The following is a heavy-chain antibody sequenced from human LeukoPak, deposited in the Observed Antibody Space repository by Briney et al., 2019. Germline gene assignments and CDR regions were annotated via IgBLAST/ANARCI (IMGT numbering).Heavy chain of an antibody. CDR2: VSWNSGVR. CDR1: GLTFDDYA. D-gene: IGHD3-16*01. V-gene: IGHV3-9*01. CDR3: TSRGGRSTGGGGYFFDN. Sequence: GGSLRLSCAASGLTFDDYAMHWVRQVPGKGLEWVAGVSWNSGVRAYADSVKGRFTVSRDNAKNSLYLQVDSLRTEDRAVYFGTSRGGRSTGGGGYFFDNWGQGTLVTVSS. J-gene: IGHJ4*02.